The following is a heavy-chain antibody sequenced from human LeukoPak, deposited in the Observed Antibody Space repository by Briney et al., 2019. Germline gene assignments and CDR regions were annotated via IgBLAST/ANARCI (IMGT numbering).Heavy chain of an antibody. CDR3: ARGRIQLWSSHYYFDY. Sequence: SETLSLTCAVSGGSFSGYYWSWIRQPPGKGLEWIGEINHSGSTNYNPSLKSRVTISVDTSKNQFSLKLSSVTAADTAVYYCARGRIQLWSSHYYFDYWGQGTLVTVSS. V-gene: IGHV4-34*01. D-gene: IGHD5-18*01. CDR1: GGSFSGYY. J-gene: IGHJ4*02. CDR2: INHSGST.